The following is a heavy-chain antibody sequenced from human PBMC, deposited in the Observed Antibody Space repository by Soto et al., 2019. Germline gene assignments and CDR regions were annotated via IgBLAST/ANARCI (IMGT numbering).Heavy chain of an antibody. D-gene: IGHD2-8*01. Sequence: GGSLRLSCAASGFTFSTYAMAWIRQAPGKGLEWVSGISDNGGRTYYAASVKGRFTISRDNSKNSLYLQMNSLRAEDTAVYYCARVSTGDCTNGVCYMPLDYWGQGTLVTVSS. CDR1: GFTFSTYA. CDR2: ISDNGGRT. J-gene: IGHJ4*02. V-gene: IGHV3-23*01. CDR3: ARVSTGDCTNGVCYMPLDY.